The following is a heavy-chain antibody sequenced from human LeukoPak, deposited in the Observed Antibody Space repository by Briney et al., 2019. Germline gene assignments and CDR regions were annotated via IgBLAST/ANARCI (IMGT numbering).Heavy chain of an antibody. Sequence: GGSLRLSCAASGYTFTNYFMHWVRQAPGKGLVWVSRINSDGTSTMYADSVKGRFTISRDNAKNTLYLQMNSLRDEDTAVYYCARRVDATRWFDPWGQGSLVTVSS. J-gene: IGHJ5*02. CDR2: INSDGTST. CDR1: GYTFTNYF. D-gene: IGHD2-15*01. CDR3: ARRVDATRWFDP. V-gene: IGHV3-74*03.